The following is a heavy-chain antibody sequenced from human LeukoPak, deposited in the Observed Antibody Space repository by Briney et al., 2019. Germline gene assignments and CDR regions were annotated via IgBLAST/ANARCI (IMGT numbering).Heavy chain of an antibody. D-gene: IGHD6-19*01. CDR3: ARRDSSGWYYAFDI. CDR1: GGSISSSSYY. Sequence: SETLSLTCTVSGGSISSSSYYWGWIRQPPGKGLEWIGSIYYSGSTYYNPSLKSRVTISVDTSKNQFSLKLSSVTAADTAVYYCARRDSSGWYYAFDIWGQGTRVTVSS. V-gene: IGHV4-39*01. J-gene: IGHJ3*02. CDR2: IYYSGST.